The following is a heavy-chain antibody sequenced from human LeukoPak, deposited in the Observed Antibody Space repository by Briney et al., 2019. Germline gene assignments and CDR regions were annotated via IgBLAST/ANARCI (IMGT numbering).Heavy chain of an antibody. CDR3: AKDQSYYDILTGFDL. Sequence: PGGSLRLSCAASGFTFDEYAMHWVRQAPGDGLEGFSVISWNSGNIGYADSVTGRFTISSENAENSLYLQMDSLRADDTAMYYCAKDQSYYDILTGFDLWGQGTLVTVSS. D-gene: IGHD3-9*01. J-gene: IGHJ4*02. V-gene: IGHV3-9*01. CDR1: GFTFDEYA. CDR2: ISWNSGNI.